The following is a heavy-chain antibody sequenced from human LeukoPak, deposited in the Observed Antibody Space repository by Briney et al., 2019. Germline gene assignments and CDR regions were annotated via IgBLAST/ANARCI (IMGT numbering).Heavy chain of an antibody. V-gene: IGHV3-74*01. CDR1: GFTVSSYW. Sequence: GGSLRLSCAASGFTVSSYWMHWVRQAPGKGLVWVSRINSDGSSTSYADSVKGRFTISRDNAKNTLYLQMNSLRAEDTAVYYCASSTWFGESYLDYWGQGTLVTVSS. CDR3: ASSTWFGESYLDY. J-gene: IGHJ4*02. CDR2: INSDGSST. D-gene: IGHD3-10*01.